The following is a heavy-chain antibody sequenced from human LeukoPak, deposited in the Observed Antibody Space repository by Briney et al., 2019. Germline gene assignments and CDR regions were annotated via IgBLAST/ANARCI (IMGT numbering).Heavy chain of an antibody. J-gene: IGHJ5*02. CDR3: TRGGQAYYDFWSGYGFDP. Sequence: SETLSLTCTVSGGSISSYYWSWIRQPPGKGLEWIGYIYYSGSTNYNPSLKSRVTISVDTSKNQFSLKLSSVTAADTAVYHCTRGGQAYYDFWSGYGFDPWGQGTLVTVSS. V-gene: IGHV4-59*01. D-gene: IGHD3-3*01. CDR1: GGSISSYY. CDR2: IYYSGST.